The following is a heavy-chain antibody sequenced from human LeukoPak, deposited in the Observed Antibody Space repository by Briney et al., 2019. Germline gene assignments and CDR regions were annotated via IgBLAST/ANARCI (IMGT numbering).Heavy chain of an antibody. J-gene: IGHJ4*02. CDR1: GYTFTSYG. CDR2: ISPYNGKT. V-gene: IGHV1-18*04. CDR3: ARDQYDYVWGSYRPYFDY. D-gene: IGHD3-16*02. Sequence: ASVKVSCKASGYTFTSYGISGVRQAPGQGLEWMGSISPYNGKTNYAERLQGRVIMTTDTSTRTAYMELWSLRSDDAAVFYCARDQYDYVWGSYRPYFDYWGQGTLATVSS.